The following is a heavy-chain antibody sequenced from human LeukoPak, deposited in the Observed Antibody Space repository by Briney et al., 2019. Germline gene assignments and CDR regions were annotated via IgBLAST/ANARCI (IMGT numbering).Heavy chain of an antibody. V-gene: IGHV1-69*13. CDR3: ARGGGDIVVVVAAQTWFDP. Sequence: APVKVSCKASGGTFSSYAISWVRQAPGQGLEWMGGIIPIFGTANYAQKFQGRVTITADESTSTAYMELSSLRSEDTAVYYCARGGGDIVVVVAAQTWFDPWGQGTLVTVSS. CDR2: IIPIFGTA. CDR1: GGTFSSYA. J-gene: IGHJ5*02. D-gene: IGHD2-15*01.